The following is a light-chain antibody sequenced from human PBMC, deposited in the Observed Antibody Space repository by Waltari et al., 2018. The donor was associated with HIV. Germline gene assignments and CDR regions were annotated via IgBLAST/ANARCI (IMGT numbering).Light chain of an antibody. CDR1: SGNIASNY. J-gene: IGLJ3*02. CDR3: QSYDSSNFWV. V-gene: IGLV6-57*01. CDR2: EDK. Sequence: NFMLTQPHSVSESPGKTVTISCTRSSGNIASNYVQWYQLRPGTSHTTVIYEDKQRPSGVPDRFSGSIDSSSNSASLTISGLKTEDEADYYCQSYDSSNFWVFGGGTKLTVL.